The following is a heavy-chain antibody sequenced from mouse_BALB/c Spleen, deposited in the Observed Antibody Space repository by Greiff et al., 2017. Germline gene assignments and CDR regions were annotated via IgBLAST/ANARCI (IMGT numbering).Heavy chain of an antibody. J-gene: IGHJ3*01. D-gene: IGHD1-1*01. Sequence: QVQLQQSGAELVKPGASVKMSCKASGYTFTSYWMHWVKQRPGQGLEWIGYINPSTGYTEYNQKFKDKATLTADKSSSTAYMQLSSLTSEDSAVYYCARGDYYGSSLFAYWGQGTLVTVSA. CDR2: INPSTGYT. CDR3: ARGDYYGSSLFAY. V-gene: IGHV1S26*01. CDR1: GYTFTSYW.